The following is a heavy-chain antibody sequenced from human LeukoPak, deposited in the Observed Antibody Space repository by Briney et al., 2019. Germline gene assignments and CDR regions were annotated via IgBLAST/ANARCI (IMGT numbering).Heavy chain of an antibody. D-gene: IGHD1-26*01. J-gene: IGHJ4*02. V-gene: IGHV3-30*03. CDR2: TSTDENLK. CDR3: TRDPIVGAPDYFDY. CDR1: GFSVSSNY. Sequence: GGALRLSCAASGFSVSSNYMAWGRQAPGKGLEGGAVTSTDENLKFYADSVKGRFTISRDNSKNTLYLQMNSLRAEDTAVYYCTRDPIVGAPDYFDYWGQGTLVTVSS.